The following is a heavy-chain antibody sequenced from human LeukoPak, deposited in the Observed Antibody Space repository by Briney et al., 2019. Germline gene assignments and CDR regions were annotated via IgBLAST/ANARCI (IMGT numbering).Heavy chain of an antibody. J-gene: IGHJ3*02. CDR1: GFTFSSYD. V-gene: IGHV3-48*03. CDR3: ARDADEYCSSTTCRGGSFDI. CDR2: ISTRGTTK. D-gene: IGHD2-2*01. Sequence: GGSLRLHCAASGFTFSSYDMNWVRQAPGKGLEWVSYISTRGTTKYYADSVKGRFTISRDNAKNSLYLQMNSLRAEDTAVYYCARDADEYCSSTTCRGGSFDIWGQGTMVTVSS.